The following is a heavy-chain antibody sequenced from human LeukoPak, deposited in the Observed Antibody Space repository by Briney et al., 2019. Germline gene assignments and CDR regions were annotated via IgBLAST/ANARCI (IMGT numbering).Heavy chain of an antibody. V-gene: IGHV3-30*18. Sequence: PGGSLRLSCAASGFTFSSYGMHWVRQAPGKGLEWVAVISYDGSNKYYADSVKGRFTISRDNSKNTLYLQMNSLRAEDTAVYYCAKSSYYDSSGYPEYWGQGTLVTVSS. CDR3: AKSSYYDSSGYPEY. D-gene: IGHD3-22*01. CDR1: GFTFSSYG. J-gene: IGHJ4*02. CDR2: ISYDGSNK.